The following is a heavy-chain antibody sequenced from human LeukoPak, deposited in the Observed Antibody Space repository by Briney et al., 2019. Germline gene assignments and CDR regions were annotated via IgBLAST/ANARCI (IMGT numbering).Heavy chain of an antibody. CDR3: AHKGRGSGSYTM. D-gene: IGHD3-10*01. J-gene: IGHJ4*02. CDR1: GFSLSNTGVA. Sequence: SGPTLVNPTQTLTLTCTFSGFSLSNTGVAVGWIRQSPGKALEWLAVAYWNNDKSYSPSLKSRLTITKDTSKNQVVLKTTNVDPVDTATYYCAHKGRGSGSYTMWGQGTLVTVSS. V-gene: IGHV2-5*01. CDR2: AYWNNDK.